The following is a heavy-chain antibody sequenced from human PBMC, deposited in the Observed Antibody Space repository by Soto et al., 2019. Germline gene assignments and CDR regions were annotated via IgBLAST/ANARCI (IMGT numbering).Heavy chain of an antibody. V-gene: IGHV4-39*01. J-gene: IGHJ6*02. CDR2: IYYSGST. Sequence: PSETLSLTCTVSGGSISSSSYYWGWIRQPPGKGLEWIGSIYYSGSTYYNPSLKSRVTISVDTSKNQFSLKLSSVTAADTAVYYCARLRDSGNYYYYYGMDVWGQGTTVTVSS. CDR1: GGSISSSSYY. D-gene: IGHD3-10*01. CDR3: ARLRDSGNYYYYYGMDV.